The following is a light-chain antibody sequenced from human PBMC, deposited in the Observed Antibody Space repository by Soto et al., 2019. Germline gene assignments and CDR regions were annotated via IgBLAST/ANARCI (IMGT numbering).Light chain of an antibody. J-gene: IGLJ2*01. Sequence: QSALTQPASVSGSPGQSITISCTGTSSDVGGYNYVSWYLQHPGKVPKLMIYGVSNRPSGVSNRFSGSKSGNTASLTISGLQAEDEADYYCSSYTRSSTSVVFGGGTKLTVL. CDR3: SSYTRSSTSVV. V-gene: IGLV2-14*01. CDR2: GVS. CDR1: SSDVGGYNY.